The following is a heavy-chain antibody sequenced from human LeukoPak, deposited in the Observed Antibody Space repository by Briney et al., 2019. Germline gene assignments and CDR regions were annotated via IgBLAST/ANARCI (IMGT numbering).Heavy chain of an antibody. CDR3: ARGGLQHYYGSGSHDY. CDR2: INHSGRT. D-gene: IGHD3-10*01. J-gene: IGHJ4*02. CDR1: GGSFSGYY. Sequence: SETLSLTRAVYGGSFSGYYWSWIRQPPGKGLEWIGEINHSGRTNYNPSLKSRATISVDTSKNHFSLKLSSVTAADTAVYYCARGGLQHYYGSGSHDYWGQGTLVTVSS. V-gene: IGHV4-34*01.